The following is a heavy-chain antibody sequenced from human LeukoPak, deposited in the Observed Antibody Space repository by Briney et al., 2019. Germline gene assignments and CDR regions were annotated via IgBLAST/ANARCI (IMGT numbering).Heavy chain of an antibody. D-gene: IGHD1-14*01. J-gene: IGHJ3*01. Sequence: SGGSLRLSRAPSGFTLNSYLMSWVRQAPGRGGEWVANIKKDGSEESYLDSVKGRFTVSRDNAKNSLFLQMNSLRGEDTAVYNCARSNPNRNALDLWGQGTMVTISS. CDR2: IKKDGSEE. CDR1: GFTLNSYL. V-gene: IGHV3-7*01. CDR3: ARSNPNRNALDL.